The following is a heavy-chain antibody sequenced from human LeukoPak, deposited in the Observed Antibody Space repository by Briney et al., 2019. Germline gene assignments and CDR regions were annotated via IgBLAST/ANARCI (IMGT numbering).Heavy chain of an antibody. CDR1: GYILSGYY. CDR3: AREPFDY. CDR2: INPNTGDT. J-gene: IGHJ4*02. Sequence: ASVKVSCKASGYILSGYYMHWVRQAPGQGLEWLGWINPNTGDTNYAQKFQGRVTMTRDTSISAAYMELSRLRSDDTAVYYCAREPFDYWGQGTLVTVSS. V-gene: IGHV1-2*02.